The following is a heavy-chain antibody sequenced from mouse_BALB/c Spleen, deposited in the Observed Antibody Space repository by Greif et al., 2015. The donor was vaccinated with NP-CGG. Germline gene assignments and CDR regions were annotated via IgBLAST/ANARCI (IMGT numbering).Heavy chain of an antibody. CDR2: IDPANGNT. Sequence: EVHLVESGAELVKPGASVKLSCTASGFNIKDTYMHWVEQRPEQGLEWIGRIDPANGNTKYDPKFQGKATITADTSSNTAYLQLSSLTSEDTAVYYCASHLTTVVAYYYAMDYWGQGTSVTVSS. D-gene: IGHD1-1*01. J-gene: IGHJ4*01. CDR3: ASHLTTVVAYYYAMDY. V-gene: IGHV14-3*02. CDR1: GFNIKDTY.